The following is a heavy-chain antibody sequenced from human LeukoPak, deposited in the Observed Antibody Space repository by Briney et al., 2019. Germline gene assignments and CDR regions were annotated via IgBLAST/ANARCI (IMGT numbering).Heavy chain of an antibody. CDR2: IYYSGST. V-gene: IGHV4-59*01. J-gene: IGHJ3*02. CDR1: GGSISSYY. CDR3: ARLYYYDSSGSARAFDI. D-gene: IGHD3-22*01. Sequence: SETLSLTCTVSGGSISSYYWSWIRQPPGKGLEWIGYIYYSGSTNYNPSLKSRVTISVDTSKNQFSLKLSSVTAADTAVYYCARLYYYDSSGSARAFDIWGQGTMVTVSS.